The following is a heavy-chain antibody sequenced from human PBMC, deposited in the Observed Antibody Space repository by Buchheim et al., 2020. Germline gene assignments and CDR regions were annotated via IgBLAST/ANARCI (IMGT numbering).Heavy chain of an antibody. J-gene: IGHJ4*02. D-gene: IGHD3-9*01. CDR1: GFTFSSYA. V-gene: IGHV3-23*01. Sequence: EVQLLESGGGLVQPGGSLRLSCAASGFTFSSYAMSWVRQAPGKGLEWVSAISGSGGSTSYADSVKGRFTISRDNSKNTLYLQMNSLRAEDTAVYYCAKSGLYYDILTGYYLVDYWGQGTL. CDR2: ISGSGGST. CDR3: AKSGLYYDILTGYYLVDY.